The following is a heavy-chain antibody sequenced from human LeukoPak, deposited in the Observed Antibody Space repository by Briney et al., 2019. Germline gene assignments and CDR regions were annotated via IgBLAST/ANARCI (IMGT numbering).Heavy chain of an antibody. V-gene: IGHV1-69*04. D-gene: IGHD1-26*01. CDR1: GGTFSSYA. J-gene: IGHJ4*02. CDR3: ARGEAEVGANDY. CDR2: IIPILGIA. Sequence: SVKVSCMASGGTFSSYAISGVRQAPGQGLEWMGRIIPILGIANSAQKFQGRVTINADKSTSTAYMELSSLRSEDTAVYYCARGEAEVGANDYWGQGTLVTVSS.